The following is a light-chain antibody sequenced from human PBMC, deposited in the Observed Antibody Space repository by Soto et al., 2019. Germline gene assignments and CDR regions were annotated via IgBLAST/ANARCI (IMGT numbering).Light chain of an antibody. J-gene: IGKJ1*01. CDR3: QQYGSSRT. CDR1: QSVSSSY. Sequence: EIVLTQSPGTLSLSPGEGATLSCRASQSVSSSYLAWYQQKPGQAPRLLIYGASSRATGIPDRFSGSGSGTDFTLTIIRLEPEDFAVYYCQQYGSSRTFGQGTKVEIK. CDR2: GAS. V-gene: IGKV3-20*01.